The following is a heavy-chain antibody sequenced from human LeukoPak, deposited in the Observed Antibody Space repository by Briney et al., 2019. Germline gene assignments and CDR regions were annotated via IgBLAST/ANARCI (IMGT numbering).Heavy chain of an antibody. CDR2: IYYSGST. J-gene: IGHJ4*02. CDR3: ARGAIFGVVGFDY. D-gene: IGHD3-3*01. Sequence: SETLSLTCTVSGGSISSYYWSWIRQPPGKGLEWIGYIYYSGSTNYNPSPKSRVTISVDTSKNQFSLKLSSVTAADTAVYYCARGAIFGVVGFDYWGQGTLVTVSP. V-gene: IGHV4-59*01. CDR1: GGSISSYY.